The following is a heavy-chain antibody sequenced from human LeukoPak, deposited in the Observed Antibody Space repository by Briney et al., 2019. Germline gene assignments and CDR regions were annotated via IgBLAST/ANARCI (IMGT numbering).Heavy chain of an antibody. CDR2: ISGSGDTT. D-gene: IGHD2-2*01. CDR3: VKDKCSVTSCYYDY. CDR1: GVIFKNYA. V-gene: IGHV3-23*01. Sequence: GGSLKLSCAASGVIFKNYAMSWVRQAPGKGLEWVSDISGSGDTTFYADSVKGRFTISRDNSKNTLDLQMNSLRVEDTAVYYCVKDKCSVTSCYYDYWGQGALVTVSS. J-gene: IGHJ4*02.